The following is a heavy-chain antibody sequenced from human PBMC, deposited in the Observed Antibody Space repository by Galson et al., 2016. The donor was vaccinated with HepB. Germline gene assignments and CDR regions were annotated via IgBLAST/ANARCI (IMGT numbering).Heavy chain of an antibody. CDR2: INPDSGDT. Sequence: SVKVSCKASGYTFTSYDINWVRQASGQGLEWMGWINPDSGDTGYAQKFQGRVTMPTDTSINTAYMELSSLRSQDTALYYCTRGWDPWGQGTLVIVSS. V-gene: IGHV1-8*01. J-gene: IGHJ5*02. CDR1: GYTFTSYD. CDR3: TRGWDP.